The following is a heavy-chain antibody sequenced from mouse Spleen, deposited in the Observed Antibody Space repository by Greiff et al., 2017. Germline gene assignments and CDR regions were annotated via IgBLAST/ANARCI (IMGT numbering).Heavy chain of an antibody. CDR1: GFTFTDYY. J-gene: IGHJ3*01. CDR3: ARDRSYGNYVGFAY. CDR2: IRNKANGYTT. V-gene: IGHV7-3*02. Sequence: EVQVVESGGGLVQPGGSLRLSCATSGFTFTDYYMSWVRQPPGKALEWLGFIRNKANGYTTEYSASVKGRFTISRDNSQSILYLQMNTLRAEDSATYYCARDRSYGNYVGFAYWGQGTLVTVSA. D-gene: IGHD2-1*01.